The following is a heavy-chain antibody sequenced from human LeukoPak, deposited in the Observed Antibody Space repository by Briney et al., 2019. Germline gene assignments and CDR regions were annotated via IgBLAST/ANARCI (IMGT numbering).Heavy chain of an antibody. J-gene: IGHJ4*02. CDR3: ARVSTYSAIDY. V-gene: IGHV3-74*01. Sequence: SGGSLRLSCGASGFSFSIAWMHWVRQGPGKGLVWVSRINSDGSSTSYADSVKGRFTISRDNAKNTLYLQMNSLRAEDTAVYYCARVSTYSAIDYWGQGTLVTVSS. CDR1: GFSFSIAW. D-gene: IGHD1-26*01. CDR2: INSDGSST.